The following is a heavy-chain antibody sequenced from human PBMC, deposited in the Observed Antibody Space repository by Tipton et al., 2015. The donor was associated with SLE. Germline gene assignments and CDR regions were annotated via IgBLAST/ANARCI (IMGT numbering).Heavy chain of an antibody. V-gene: IGHV4-39*01. D-gene: IGHD6-13*01. CDR1: GGSIGTSY. Sequence: TLSLTCSVSGGSIGTSYWGWIRQSPGKGLEWIGSIYYSGNTYYNPSLKSRVTISLDTSKNQFSLKVNSVTATDTAIYYCASAYSSSWYYWFDPWGLGTLVTVSS. CDR3: ASAYSSSWYYWFDP. CDR2: IYYSGNT. J-gene: IGHJ5*02.